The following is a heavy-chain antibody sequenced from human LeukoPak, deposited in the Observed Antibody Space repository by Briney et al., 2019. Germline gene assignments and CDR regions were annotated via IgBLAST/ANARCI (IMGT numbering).Heavy chain of an antibody. CDR2: MNPNSGNT. Sequence: ASVKVSCKASGYTFTSYDINLVRQATGQGLEWMGWMNPNSGNTGYAQKFQGRVTMTRNTSISTAYMELSSLKSEDTAVYYCARRQLYYYDSSGYYVIDYWGQGTLVTVSS. CDR1: GYTFTSYD. J-gene: IGHJ4*02. V-gene: IGHV1-8*01. D-gene: IGHD3-22*01. CDR3: ARRQLYYYDSSGYYVIDY.